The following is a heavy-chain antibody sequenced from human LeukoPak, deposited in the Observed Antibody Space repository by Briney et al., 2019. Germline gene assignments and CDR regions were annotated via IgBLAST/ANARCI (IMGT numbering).Heavy chain of an antibody. V-gene: IGHV4-39*07. Sequence: PSETLSLTCTVSGDSISSSSSYWGWIRQPPGEGLEWIGSIYYSGSTYYNTSLKSRVTISVDTSKNQFSLNLSSVTAADTAMYYCARAVLATKSEHWFDSWGQGTLVTVSS. CDR3: ARAVLATKSEHWFDS. J-gene: IGHJ5*01. CDR2: IYYSGST. D-gene: IGHD2-8*01. CDR1: GDSISSSSSY.